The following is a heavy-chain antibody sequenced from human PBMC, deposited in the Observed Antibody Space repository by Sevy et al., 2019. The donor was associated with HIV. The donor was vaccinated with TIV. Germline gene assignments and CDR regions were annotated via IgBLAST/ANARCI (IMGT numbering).Heavy chain of an antibody. CDR1: GFTLSNYW. V-gene: IGHV3-7*01. Sequence: GGSLRLSCAASGFTLSNYWMSWVRQAPGKGLEWVANIKQDGSDKYYVDSVKGRFTISRDNAKNSLYLQMNSLRAEDTAVYYCARDLFSGSYYENYWGQGSLVTVSS. CDR3: ARDLFSGSYYENY. J-gene: IGHJ4*02. D-gene: IGHD1-26*01. CDR2: IKQDGSDK.